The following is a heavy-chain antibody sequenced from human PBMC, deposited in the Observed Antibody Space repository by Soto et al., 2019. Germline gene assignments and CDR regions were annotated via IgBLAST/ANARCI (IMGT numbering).Heavy chain of an antibody. Sequence: HPGGSLRLSCAASGFMFSHDWMNWVRQGPGKGLEWIARIISGGSRVTYADSVEGRFTITRDNAKNMLFLEMHSLTVEDTAVYYCARERTSKGGLDVWGQGTRVTVSS. J-gene: IGHJ6*02. V-gene: IGHV3-74*01. CDR3: ARERTSKGGLDV. CDR1: GFMFSHDW. CDR2: IISGGSRV.